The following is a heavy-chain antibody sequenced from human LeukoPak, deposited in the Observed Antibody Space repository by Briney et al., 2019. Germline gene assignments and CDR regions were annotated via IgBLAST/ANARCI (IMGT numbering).Heavy chain of an antibody. D-gene: IGHD2-2*01. CDR3: ARVKYCSSTSCRYGLYYFDY. CDR1: GGSFSGCY. Sequence: SETLSLTCAVYGGSFSGCYWSWIRQPPGKGLEWIGEINHSGSTNYNPSLKSRVTISVDTSKNQFSLKLSSVTAADTAVYYCARVKYCSSTSCRYGLYYFDYWGQGTLVTVSS. V-gene: IGHV4-34*01. J-gene: IGHJ4*02. CDR2: INHSGST.